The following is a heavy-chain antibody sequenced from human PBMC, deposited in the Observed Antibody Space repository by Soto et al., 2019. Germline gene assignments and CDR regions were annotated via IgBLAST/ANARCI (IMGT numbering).Heavy chain of an antibody. Sequence: PGESLKISCAASGFTFSSYWMSWVRQAPGTGLEWVANIKEDGSEKNYVDSVKGRFTISRDNAKNSLYLQMNSLRADDTAVYYCARDNSSSWSAEYFHYWGQGALVTVSS. CDR3: ARDNSSSWSAEYFHY. D-gene: IGHD6-13*01. J-gene: IGHJ1*01. CDR2: IKEDGSEK. CDR1: GFTFSSYW. V-gene: IGHV3-7*01.